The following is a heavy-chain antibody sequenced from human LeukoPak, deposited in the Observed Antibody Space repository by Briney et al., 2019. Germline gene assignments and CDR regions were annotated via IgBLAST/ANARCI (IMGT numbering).Heavy chain of an antibody. CDR3: ARDENWGPPFDY. CDR1: SGSISGYY. V-gene: IGHV4-59*12. Sequence: SETLSLTCNVSSGSISGYYWTWLRQPPGKGLEWIGFIYYSGSTNYNPSLKSRVTMSVDTSKNQFSLKLSSVTAADTAVYYCARDENWGPPFDYWGQGTLVTVSS. J-gene: IGHJ4*02. D-gene: IGHD3-16*01. CDR2: IYYSGST.